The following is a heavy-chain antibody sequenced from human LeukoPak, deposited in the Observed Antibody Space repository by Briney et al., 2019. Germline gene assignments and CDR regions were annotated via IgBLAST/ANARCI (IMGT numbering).Heavy chain of an antibody. V-gene: IGHV3-7*03. D-gene: IGHD5-18*01. J-gene: IGHJ4*02. CDR2: IKQDGSEK. CDR3: ARNGGYSYGSSDY. CDR1: GFTFSSYW. Sequence: GGSLRPSCAASGFTFSSYWMSWVRQAPGKGLEWVANIKQDGSEKYFVDSVKGRFTISRDNARNSLYLQMNSLRAEDTAVYYCARNGGYSYGSSDYWGQGTLVTVSS.